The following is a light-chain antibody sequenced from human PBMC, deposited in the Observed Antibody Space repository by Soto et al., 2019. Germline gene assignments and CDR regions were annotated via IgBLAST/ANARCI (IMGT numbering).Light chain of an antibody. CDR1: SSDIGDSNY. Sequence: QSALTQPASVSGSPGQSITISCTGTSSDIGDSNYVSWYQQHPGKAPKLVIYDVSNRPSGVSNRFSGSKSDNTASLTISGLQAEDEADYYCSSFRSSSTSYVFGTGTKVTVL. CDR3: SSFRSSSTSYV. CDR2: DVS. J-gene: IGLJ1*01. V-gene: IGLV2-14*03.